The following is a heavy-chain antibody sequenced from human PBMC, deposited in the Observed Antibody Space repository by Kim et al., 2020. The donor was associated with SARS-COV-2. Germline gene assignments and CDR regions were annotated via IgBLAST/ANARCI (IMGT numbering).Heavy chain of an antibody. CDR3: ARAAVALLYYFDS. V-gene: IGHV4-34*01. J-gene: IGHJ4*02. CDR2: INHSGST. D-gene: IGHD6-19*01. CDR1: GGSFSGYY. Sequence: SETLSLTCAVFGGSFSGYYWSWIRQPPGKGLEWIGEINHSGSTNYNPSLKSRVTISVDTSKNQFSLKLNSVTAADTAVYYCARAAVALLYYFDSWGQGTLVTVSS.